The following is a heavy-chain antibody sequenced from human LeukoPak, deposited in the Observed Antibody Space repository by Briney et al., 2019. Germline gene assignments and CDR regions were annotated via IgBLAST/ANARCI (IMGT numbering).Heavy chain of an antibody. V-gene: IGHV1-69*01. Sequence: ASVKVSCKASGGTFSSYAISWVRQAPGQGLEWMGGIIPIFGTANYAQKFQGRVTITADESTSTAYMELSSLRSEDTAVYYCARGDRLLLWFGESAFDIWGQGTMVTVSS. CDR2: IIPIFGTA. D-gene: IGHD3-10*01. CDR1: GGTFSSYA. CDR3: ARGDRLLLWFGESAFDI. J-gene: IGHJ3*02.